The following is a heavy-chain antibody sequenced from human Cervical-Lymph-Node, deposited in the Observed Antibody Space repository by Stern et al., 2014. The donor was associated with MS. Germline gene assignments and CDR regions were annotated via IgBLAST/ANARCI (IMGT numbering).Heavy chain of an antibody. V-gene: IGHV3-9*01. CDR2: ISWNSGSI. Sequence: QLVESGGGLVQPGRSLRLSCAASGFTFDDYAMHWVRPAPGKGLEWVSGISWNSGSIGYADSVKGRFTISRDNAKNSLYLQMNSLRAEDTALYYCAKDRLRGGAFDIWGQGTMVTVSS. CDR1: GFTFDDYA. D-gene: IGHD5-12*01. J-gene: IGHJ3*02. CDR3: AKDRLRGGAFDI.